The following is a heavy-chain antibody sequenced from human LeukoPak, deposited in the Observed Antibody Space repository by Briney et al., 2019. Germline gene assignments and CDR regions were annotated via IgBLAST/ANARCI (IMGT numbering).Heavy chain of an antibody. CDR1: GGSFSGYY. CDR2: INHSGST. V-gene: IGHV4-34*01. Sequence: LETLSLTCAVYGGSFSGYYWSWIRQPPGKGLEWIGEINHSGSTNYNPSLKSRVTISVDTSKNQFSLKLSSVTAADTAVYYCARGGYDFWSGYYTANPFDYWGQGTLVTVSS. J-gene: IGHJ4*02. D-gene: IGHD3-3*01. CDR3: ARGGYDFWSGYYTANPFDY.